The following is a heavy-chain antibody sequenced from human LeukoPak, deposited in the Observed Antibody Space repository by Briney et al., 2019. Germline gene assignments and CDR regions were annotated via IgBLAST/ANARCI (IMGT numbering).Heavy chain of an antibody. Sequence: SETLSLTCTVSGGSISSYYWIWIRQPPGKGLEWIGYIYTSGGTNYTPSLKSRVTISVDTSKNQFSLELRSVTAADTAVYYCARQRQQLASFDYWGQGTLVTVSS. CDR1: GGSISSYY. CDR3: ARQRQQLASFDY. J-gene: IGHJ4*02. D-gene: IGHD6-13*01. CDR2: IYTSGGT. V-gene: IGHV4-4*09.